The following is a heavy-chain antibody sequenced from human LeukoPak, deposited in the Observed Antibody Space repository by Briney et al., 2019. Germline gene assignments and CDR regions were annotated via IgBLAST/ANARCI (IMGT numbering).Heavy chain of an antibody. J-gene: IGHJ6*02. CDR3: VKVSYSSSWYSPFDYYYYGMDV. CDR2: IRYDGSNK. D-gene: IGHD6-13*01. V-gene: IGHV3-30*02. CDR1: GFTFSSYG. Sequence: PGGSLRLSCAASGFTFSSYGMHWVRQAPGKGLEWVAFIRYDGSNKYYADSVKGRFTISRDNSKNTLYLQMNSLRAEDTAVYYCVKVSYSSSWYSPFDYYYYGMDVWGQGTTVTVSS.